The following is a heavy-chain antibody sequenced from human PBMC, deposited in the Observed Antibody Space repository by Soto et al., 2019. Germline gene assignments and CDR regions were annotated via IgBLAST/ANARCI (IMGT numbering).Heavy chain of an antibody. V-gene: IGHV3-30*14. CDR3: ARVFLRPQLVPAPDY. CDR1: GFTFSSYA. J-gene: IGHJ4*02. D-gene: IGHD6-13*01. Sequence: PGGSLRLSCAASGFTFSSYAVHWVRQAQGKGLEWVAVISYDGSNKYYADSVKGRFTISRANSKKTLYIQMNSPRVKDTAVYYCARVFLRPQLVPAPDYWGQGTLLTVSS. CDR2: ISYDGSNK.